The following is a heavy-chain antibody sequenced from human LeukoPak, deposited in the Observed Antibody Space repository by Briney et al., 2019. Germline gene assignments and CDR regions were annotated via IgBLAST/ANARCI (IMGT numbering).Heavy chain of an antibody. D-gene: IGHD3-22*01. J-gene: IGHJ4*02. CDR1: GASISGYY. CDR2: IYSSGST. V-gene: IGHV4-4*07. CDR3: ARDGKWLTLYYFDY. Sequence: PSETLSLTCTVSGASISGYYWSWIRQPAGKGLERIGRIYSSGSTNYNPSLKSRVTMSVDTSKNQFSLTLSSVTAADTAVYYCARDGKWLTLYYFDYWGQGTLVTVSS.